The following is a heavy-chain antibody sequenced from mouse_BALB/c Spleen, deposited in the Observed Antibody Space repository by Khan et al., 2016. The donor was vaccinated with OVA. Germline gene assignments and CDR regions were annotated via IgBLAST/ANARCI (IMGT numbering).Heavy chain of an antibody. CDR2: INTYTGEP. Sequence: QVQLQQSGPELKKPGETVKISCKASGYTFTDYVMNWVKQSPGKGLKWMGWINTYTGEPTYADDFKGRFAFSLETSASTAYLQINSLKNGDTATYCCTRVHGGYWGQGTTLTVSS. V-gene: IGHV9-3-1*01. CDR3: TRVHGGY. CDR1: GYTFTDYV. J-gene: IGHJ2*01.